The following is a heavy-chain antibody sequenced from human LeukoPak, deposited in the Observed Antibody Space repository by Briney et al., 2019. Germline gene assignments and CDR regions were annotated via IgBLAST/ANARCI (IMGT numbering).Heavy chain of an antibody. CDR1: GGSISSSSYY. CDR2: IYYSGST. D-gene: IGHD6-13*01. CDR3: ARDQVAAAGTPLDV. Sequence: SETLSLTCTVSGGSISSSSYYWSWIRQPPGKGLEWIGYIYYSGSTNYNPSLKSRVTISVDTSKNQFSLKLSSVTAADTAVYYCARDQVAAAGTPLDVWGQGTLVTVSS. J-gene: IGHJ4*02. V-gene: IGHV4-61*01.